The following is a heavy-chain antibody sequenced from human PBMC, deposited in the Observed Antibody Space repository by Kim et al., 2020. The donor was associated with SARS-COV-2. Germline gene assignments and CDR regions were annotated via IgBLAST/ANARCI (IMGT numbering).Heavy chain of an antibody. Sequence: LKSRVTISVDTSKNQFSLKLSSVTAADTAVYYCARYSYGSGSYKHYYFYYWGQGTLVTVSS. V-gene: IGHV4-59*10. CDR3: ARYSYGSGSYKHYYFYY. J-gene: IGHJ4*02. D-gene: IGHD3-10*01.